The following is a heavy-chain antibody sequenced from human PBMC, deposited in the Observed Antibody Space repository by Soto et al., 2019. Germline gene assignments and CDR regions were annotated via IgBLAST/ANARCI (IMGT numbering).Heavy chain of an antibody. CDR3: AREADFASSGYVLDY. Sequence: PGGSLRLSCAASGFTFSGFSMNWVRQAPGKGLEWVSSVTSSPSSMFHADSVKGRFTISRDDAKDSLFLQMNSLRADDTAVYYCAREADFASSGYVLDYWGLGTLVTVSS. D-gene: IGHD3-22*01. CDR1: GFTFSGFS. J-gene: IGHJ4*02. CDR2: VTSSPSSM. V-gene: IGHV3-21*01.